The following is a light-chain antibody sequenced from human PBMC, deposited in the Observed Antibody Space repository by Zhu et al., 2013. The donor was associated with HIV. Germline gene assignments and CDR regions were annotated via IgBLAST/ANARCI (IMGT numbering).Light chain of an antibody. V-gene: IGLV2-8*01. CDR2: EVN. CDR1: NTDAGSYKY. CDR3: CSYAGSSPVV. J-gene: IGLJ2*01. Sequence: QSALTQPPSASGSPGQSVTISCSGTNTDAGSYKYVSWYQQHPGKPPKLIIYEVNIRPSGVPDRFSGSKSGDTASLTISGLQAEDEADYYCCSYAGSSPVVFGGGTKLTVL.